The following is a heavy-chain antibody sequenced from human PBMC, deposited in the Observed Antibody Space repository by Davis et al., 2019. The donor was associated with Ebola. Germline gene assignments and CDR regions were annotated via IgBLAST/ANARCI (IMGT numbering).Heavy chain of an antibody. CDR3: AREGFDSSTGGWFDA. CDR1: GFALSGVGIR. D-gene: IGHD6-6*01. J-gene: IGHJ5*02. Sequence: SGPTLVKPTQTLTLTCTFSGFALSGVGIRVSWLRQAPGKAPEWLARIDWDDEKAYRASLETRLAISKDTSKNQVVLSMTNMDPVDTATYYCAREGFDSSTGGWFDAWGQGILVSVSS. V-gene: IGHV2-70*04. CDR2: IDWDDEK.